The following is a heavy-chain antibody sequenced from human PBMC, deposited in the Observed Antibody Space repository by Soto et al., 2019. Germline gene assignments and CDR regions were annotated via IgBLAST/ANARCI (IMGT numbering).Heavy chain of an antibody. J-gene: IGHJ5*02. CDR1: GYSISSGYY. V-gene: IGHV4-38-2*02. CDR3: AGDYGSGSFEAKNWFDP. D-gene: IGHD3-10*01. Sequence: PSETLSLTCAVSGYSISSGYYWGWIRQPPGKGLEWIGSIYHSGSTYYNPSLKSRVTISVDTSKNQFSLKLSSVTAADTAVYYCAGDYGSGSFEAKNWFDPWGQGTLVTVSS. CDR2: IYHSGST.